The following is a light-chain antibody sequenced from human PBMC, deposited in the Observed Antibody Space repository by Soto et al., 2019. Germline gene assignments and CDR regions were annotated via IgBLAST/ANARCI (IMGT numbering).Light chain of an antibody. CDR2: EGS. CDR3: CSYAGSSTLV. CDR1: SSDVGSYKF. V-gene: IGLV2-23*01. J-gene: IGLJ2*01. Sequence: QSALTQPASVSGSPGQSITISCTGTSSDVGSYKFVSWYQQHPVKAPKLMIYEGSKRPSGVSNRFSGSKSGNTASLTISGLQAEYEADYYCCSYAGSSTLVCGGGTKLTVL.